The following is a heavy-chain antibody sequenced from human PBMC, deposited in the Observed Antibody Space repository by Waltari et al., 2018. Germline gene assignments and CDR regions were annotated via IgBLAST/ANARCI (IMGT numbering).Heavy chain of an antibody. CDR2: MRSSSSTI. CDR3: ARDARGVAARQSDY. CDR1: GFTFSSYS. V-gene: IGHV3-48*01. D-gene: IGHD6-6*01. J-gene: IGHJ4*02. Sequence: EVQLVESGGGLVQPGGSLRLSCAASGFTFSSYSMNWVRQAPGKGLEWVSDMRSSSSTIYYADSVKGRFTISRDNAKNSLYLQMNSLRAEDTAVYYCARDARGVAARQSDYWGQGTLVTVSS.